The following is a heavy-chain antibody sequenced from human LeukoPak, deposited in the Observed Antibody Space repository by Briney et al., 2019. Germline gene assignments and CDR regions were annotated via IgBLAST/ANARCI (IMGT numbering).Heavy chain of an antibody. CDR1: GFTFSSYW. V-gene: IGHV3-74*01. J-gene: IGHJ6*03. D-gene: IGHD6-19*01. CDR3: ARDHLSSGSSPDYYYYYYMGV. Sequence: PGGSLRLSCAASGFTFSSYWMHWVRQAPGKGLVWVSRISSDGSSTSYADSVKGRFTISRDNAKNTLYLQMNSLRAEDTALYYCARDHLSSGSSPDYYYYYYMGVWGKGTTVTISS. CDR2: ISSDGSST.